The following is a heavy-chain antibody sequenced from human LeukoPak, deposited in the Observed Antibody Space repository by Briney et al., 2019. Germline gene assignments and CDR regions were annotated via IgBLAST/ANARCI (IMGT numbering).Heavy chain of an antibody. CDR3: TGDPTAPY. J-gene: IGHJ4*02. CDR2: IRSKANSYAT. Sequence: GGSLRLSCAASGFTFSGSAMHWVRQASGKGLEWVGRIRSKANSYATAYAASVKGRFTISRDDSKNPAYLQMNSLKTEDTAVYYCTGDPTAPYWGQGTLVTVSS. D-gene: IGHD4-17*01. V-gene: IGHV3-73*01. CDR1: GFTFSGSA.